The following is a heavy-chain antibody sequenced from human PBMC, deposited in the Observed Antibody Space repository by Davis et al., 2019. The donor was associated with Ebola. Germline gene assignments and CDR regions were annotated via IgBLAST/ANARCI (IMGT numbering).Heavy chain of an antibody. J-gene: IGHJ5*02. D-gene: IGHD6-13*01. CDR3: ARTGAAAGGRGFDP. Sequence: ASVKVSCKASGYTFTGYYMHWVRQAPGQGLEWMGWINPNSGGTNYAQKFQGRVTMTRDTSISTAYMELSRLRSDDTAVYYCARTGAAAGGRGFDPWGQGTLVTVSS. CDR2: INPNSGGT. CDR1: GYTFTGYY. V-gene: IGHV1-2*02.